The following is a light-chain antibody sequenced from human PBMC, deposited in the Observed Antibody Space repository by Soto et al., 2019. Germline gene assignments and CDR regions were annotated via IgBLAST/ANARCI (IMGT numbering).Light chain of an antibody. CDR3: SSYTTSTPLI. V-gene: IGLV2-14*03. Sequence: QSALTQPASVSGSPGQSITISCTGTSSDVGRYKLVSWYQQHPGKAPKLMIYDVTNRPSGVSNRFSGSKSGNTASLTISGLQAEDAADYYCSSYTTSTPLIFGGGTKLTVL. J-gene: IGLJ2*01. CDR1: SSDVGRYKL. CDR2: DVT.